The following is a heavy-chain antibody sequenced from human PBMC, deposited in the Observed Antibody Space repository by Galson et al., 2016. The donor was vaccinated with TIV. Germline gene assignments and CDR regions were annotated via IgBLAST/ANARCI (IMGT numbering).Heavy chain of an antibody. Sequence: SVKVSCKASGYTFTNYGISWVRQAPGQGLEWMGWISGYDTNTEYVQKLQDRVTMTKDTSTSTAYMELRSLRYDDTAVYYCARDAPYSSSWSIDYWGQGSLDTVSS. J-gene: IGHJ4*02. D-gene: IGHD6-13*01. CDR3: ARDAPYSSSWSIDY. V-gene: IGHV1-18*04. CDR2: ISGYDTNT. CDR1: GYTFTNYG.